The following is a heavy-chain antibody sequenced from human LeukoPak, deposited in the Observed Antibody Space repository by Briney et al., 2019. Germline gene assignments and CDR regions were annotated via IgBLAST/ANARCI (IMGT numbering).Heavy chain of an antibody. Sequence: GGSLRLSCAASGFTFSSYIMNWGRQAPGKGLEWVSSINSSSRVIYYADSVRSGFTISRDTAQNSLYMQMYSPRAEDTAVYYCARDPNIVVVPAALDSPYFDYWGQGTLVTVSS. V-gene: IGHV3-21*01. CDR2: INSSSRVI. CDR1: GFTFSSYI. CDR3: ARDPNIVVVPAALDSPYFDY. D-gene: IGHD2-2*01. J-gene: IGHJ4*02.